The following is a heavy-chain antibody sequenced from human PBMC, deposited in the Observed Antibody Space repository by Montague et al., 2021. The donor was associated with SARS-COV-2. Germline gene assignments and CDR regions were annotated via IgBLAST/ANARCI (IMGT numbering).Heavy chain of an antibody. CDR1: GGSLSSGGYY. CDR2: FYYSEST. D-gene: IGHD3/OR15-3a*01. V-gene: IGHV4-31*03. J-gene: IGHJ6*02. Sequence: TLSLTCTVSGGSLSSGGYYWSWIRQLPGKGLEWLGYFYYSESTYYSPSLKSRVFISADMSKNQFFLNLASVTAADAAVYYCARDLGRTGYYYGLDVWGQGTTVTVSS. CDR3: ARDLGRTGYYYGLDV.